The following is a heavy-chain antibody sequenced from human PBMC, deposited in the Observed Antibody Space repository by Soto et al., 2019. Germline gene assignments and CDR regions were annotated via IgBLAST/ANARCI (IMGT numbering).Heavy chain of an antibody. Sequence: ASVRVSCKASGYTFTSYYMHWVRQAPGQGLEWMGIINPSGGSTSYAQKFQGRVTMTRDTSTSTVYMELSSLRSEDTAVYYCARDEGYCSGGSCNWFDPWGQGTLVTVSS. CDR1: GYTFTSYY. CDR2: INPSGGST. D-gene: IGHD2-15*01. V-gene: IGHV1-46*01. CDR3: ARDEGYCSGGSCNWFDP. J-gene: IGHJ5*02.